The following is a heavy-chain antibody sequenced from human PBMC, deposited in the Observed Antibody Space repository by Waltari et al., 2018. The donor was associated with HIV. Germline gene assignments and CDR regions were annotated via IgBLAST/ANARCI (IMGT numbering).Heavy chain of an antibody. CDR1: GGSISSSSYY. CDR3: ARHARITMIVVVSDYFDY. Sequence: QLQLQESGPGLVKPSETLSLTCTVSGGSISSSSYYWGWIRQPPGKGVGWIGSFYYRGRTYYNTSLKSRVTISVDTSKNQFSLKLSSVTAADTAVYYCARHARITMIVVVSDYFDYWGQGTLVTVSS. D-gene: IGHD3-22*01. J-gene: IGHJ4*02. V-gene: IGHV4-39*01. CDR2: FYYRGRT.